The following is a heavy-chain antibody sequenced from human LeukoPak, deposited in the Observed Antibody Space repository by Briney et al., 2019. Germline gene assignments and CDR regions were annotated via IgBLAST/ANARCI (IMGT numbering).Heavy chain of an antibody. CDR1: GGSFSGYY. CDR2: INHSGST. Sequence: PSETLSRTCAVYGGSFSGYYWSWIRQPPGKGLEWIGEINHSGSTNYNPSLKSRVTISVDTSKNQFSLKLSSVTAADTAVYYCARGFDGGSCYPWGQGTLVTVSS. CDR3: ARGFDGGSCYP. J-gene: IGHJ5*02. V-gene: IGHV4-34*01. D-gene: IGHD2-15*01.